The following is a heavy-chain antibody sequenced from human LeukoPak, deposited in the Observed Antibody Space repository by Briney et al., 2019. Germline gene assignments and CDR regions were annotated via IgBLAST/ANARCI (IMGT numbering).Heavy chain of an antibody. CDR1: GFAFGSCA. Sequence: GGSLRLSCADSGFAFGSCAMSWVRQAPGKGLEWVSAIRGDGAETYYADSVKGRFTISRDISRNTLYLQMNSLRAEDTAVYYCAKARGIYDNTGPDDWGQGTLVTVSS. D-gene: IGHD3-10*01. CDR3: AKARGIYDNTGPDD. CDR2: IRGDGAET. J-gene: IGHJ4*02. V-gene: IGHV3-23*01.